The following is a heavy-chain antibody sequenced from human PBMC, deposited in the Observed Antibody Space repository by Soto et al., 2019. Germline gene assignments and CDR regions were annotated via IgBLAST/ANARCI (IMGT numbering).Heavy chain of an antibody. Sequence: GGSLRLFCAASGFTFSDYYMSWIRQAPGKGLEWVSYISSSGSTIYYTDSVKGRFTISRDNAKNSLYLQMNSLRAEDTAVYYCARAPPYYSYGDYWGQGTLVTVSS. V-gene: IGHV3-11*01. CDR2: ISSSGSTI. CDR3: ARAPPYYSYGDY. CDR1: GFTFSDYY. D-gene: IGHD5-18*01. J-gene: IGHJ4*02.